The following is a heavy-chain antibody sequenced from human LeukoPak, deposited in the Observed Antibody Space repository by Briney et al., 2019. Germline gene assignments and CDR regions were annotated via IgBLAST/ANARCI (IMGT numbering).Heavy chain of an antibody. CDR2: ISYDGSNK. J-gene: IGHJ5*02. Sequence: GGSLRLSCAASGFTFSSYAMHWVRQAPGKGLEWVAVISYDGSNKYYADSVKSRFTISRANFKNTLYLQMNSLRAEDTAVYYCARQGGMAVAAGNWFDPWGQGTLVTVSS. CDR1: GFTFSSYA. D-gene: IGHD6-19*01. CDR3: ARQGGMAVAAGNWFDP. V-gene: IGHV3-30*01.